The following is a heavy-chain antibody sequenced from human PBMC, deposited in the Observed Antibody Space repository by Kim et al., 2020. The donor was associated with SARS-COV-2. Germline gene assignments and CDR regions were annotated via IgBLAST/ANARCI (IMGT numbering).Heavy chain of an antibody. D-gene: IGHD3-9*01. Sequence: SVKVSCKSSGGVFITYSISWVRQAPGQGLEWVGGVIPVFGTATYAPRFRGRVSITSDKSTSTAYMELSNLRSEDTALYYCARGRYDILTPYDVDAWGQGTTVTVSS. CDR1: GGVFITYS. J-gene: IGHJ6*02. CDR3: ARGRYDILTPYDVDA. CDR2: VIPVFGTA. V-gene: IGHV1-69*06.